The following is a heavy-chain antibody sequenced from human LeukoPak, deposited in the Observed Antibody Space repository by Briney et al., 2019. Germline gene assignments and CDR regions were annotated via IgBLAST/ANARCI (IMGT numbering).Heavy chain of an antibody. V-gene: IGHV3-23*01. J-gene: IGHJ4*02. Sequence: GPSLRLSCEASGFTFSSYVMAWVREAPEKGLEWVAGITGSSDITDYADSVKGRFTISRDNSKNPLYLQMTSLMAVDTAIYYCAKKIPGTYPFDYWGQGTLVTVSS. D-gene: IGHD1-26*01. CDR1: GFTFSSYV. CDR2: ITGSSDIT. CDR3: AKKIPGTYPFDY.